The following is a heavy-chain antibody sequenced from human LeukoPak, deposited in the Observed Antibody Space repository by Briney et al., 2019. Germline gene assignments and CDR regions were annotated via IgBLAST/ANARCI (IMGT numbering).Heavy chain of an antibody. CDR1: GFTFSSYA. D-gene: IGHD3-16*01. CDR3: ARAGTSLRSNWFDP. J-gene: IGHJ5*02. Sequence: GGSLRLSCAASGFTFSSYAMHWVRQAPGKGLEWVAVISYDGSNKYYADSVKGRFTISRDNSKNTLYLRMNSLRAEDTAVYYCARAGTSLRSNWFDPWGQGTLVTISS. V-gene: IGHV3-30-3*01. CDR2: ISYDGSNK.